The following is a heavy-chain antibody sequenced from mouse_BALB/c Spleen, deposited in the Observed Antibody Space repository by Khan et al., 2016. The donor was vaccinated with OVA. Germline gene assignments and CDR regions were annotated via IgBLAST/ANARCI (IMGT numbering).Heavy chain of an antibody. D-gene: IGHD2-5*01. J-gene: IGHJ2*01. CDR3: ARGEYSNFFFDY. V-gene: IGHV1S132*01. Sequence: QVQLQQSGGELVRPGASVKVSCKTSGYIFTSYWIHWVKQRPGQGLEWIARIYPGTGSTYYNEKFKGKATLTADKSSSTAYMQLSSLKSEDSAVYICARGEYSNFFFDYWGQGTTLTVSS. CDR1: GYIFTSYW. CDR2: IYPGTGST.